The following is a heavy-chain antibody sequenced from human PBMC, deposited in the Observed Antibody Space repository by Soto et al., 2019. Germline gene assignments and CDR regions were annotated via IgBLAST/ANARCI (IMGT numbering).Heavy chain of an antibody. Sequence: QVQLVQSGVEVKKPGASVKVSCKASGYTFTSYGISWVRQAPGQGLEWMGWISAYNGNTKYAQKLQGRVTMTTDTSTSTAYMELRSLRSADTSVYDCARYTIMALPDAWGQGTLVTVSS. V-gene: IGHV1-18*01. J-gene: IGHJ4*02. CDR2: ISAYNGNT. CDR1: GYTFTSYG. CDR3: ARYTIMALPDA. D-gene: IGHD5-18*01.